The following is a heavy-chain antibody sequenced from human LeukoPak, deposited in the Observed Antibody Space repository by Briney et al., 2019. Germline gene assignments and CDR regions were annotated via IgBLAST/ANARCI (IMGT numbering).Heavy chain of an antibody. D-gene: IGHD4-23*01. Sequence: SETLSLTCAVSGGSFSSSNWWSWVRQPPGKGLEWIGEIYHSGSTNYNPSLKSRVTISVDKSKNQFSLKLSSVTAADTAEYYCARGGGTVEKSNAFDIWGQGTMVTVFS. CDR3: ARGGGTVEKSNAFDI. CDR2: IYHSGST. CDR1: GGSFSSSNW. V-gene: IGHV4-4*02. J-gene: IGHJ3*02.